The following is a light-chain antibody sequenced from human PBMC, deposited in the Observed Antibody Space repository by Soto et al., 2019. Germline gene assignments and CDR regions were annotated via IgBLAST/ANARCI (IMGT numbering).Light chain of an antibody. CDR1: NIGGKS. V-gene: IGLV3-21*02. Sequence: SYELTQTSSVSVAPGQTARISGGGNNIGGKSVHWYQQKPGQGPVVVVYDDSDRPSGIPERFSGSNSGNTATLTIRRVEAGDEADYHCQVWDDNSDHHVFGTGTKVTVL. CDR2: DDS. J-gene: IGLJ1*01. CDR3: QVWDDNSDHHV.